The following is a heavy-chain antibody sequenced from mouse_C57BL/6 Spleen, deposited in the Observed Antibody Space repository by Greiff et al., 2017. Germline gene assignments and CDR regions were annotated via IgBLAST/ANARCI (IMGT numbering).Heavy chain of an antibody. V-gene: IGHV14-1*01. CDR3: TTITTVVHWFFDV. CDR2: IDPEDGDT. D-gene: IGHD1-1*01. Sequence: VQLQQSGAELVRPGASVKLSCTASGFNIKDYYMHWVKQRPEQGLEWIGRIDPEDGDTEYAPKFQGKATMTADTSSNTAYLQLSSLTSEDTAVYYCTTITTVVHWFFDVGGTGTTVTVSS. CDR1: GFNIKDYY. J-gene: IGHJ1*03.